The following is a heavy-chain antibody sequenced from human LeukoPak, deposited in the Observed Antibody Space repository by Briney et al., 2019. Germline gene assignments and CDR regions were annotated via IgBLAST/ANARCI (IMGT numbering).Heavy chain of an antibody. V-gene: IGHV1-8*01. CDR3: ARARTIAAAGINWFDP. J-gene: IGHJ5*02. CDR2: MNPKSGNT. D-gene: IGHD6-13*01. CDR1: GYTFTSYD. Sequence: ASVNVSCKSSGYTFTSYDINWVRQATGQGREGMGWMNPKSGNTGYAQKCEGRVTMTRNTSISTAYMELSSLRSEDTAVYYCARARTIAAAGINWFDPWGQGTLVTVSS.